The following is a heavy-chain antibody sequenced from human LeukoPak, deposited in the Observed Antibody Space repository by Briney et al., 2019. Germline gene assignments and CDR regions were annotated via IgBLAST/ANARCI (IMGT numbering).Heavy chain of an antibody. J-gene: IGHJ4*02. Sequence: PGGFLRLSCAASGFTFSSCALSWVRQAPGKGLEWVSTVSVNGGTTYYADSVKGRFTISRDNSKNTLYLQMNSLRAEDTAVYFCAKELHGSGNYAFDYWGQGTLVTVSS. CDR2: VSVNGGTT. D-gene: IGHD3-10*01. CDR1: GFTFSSCA. CDR3: AKELHGSGNYAFDY. V-gene: IGHV3-23*01.